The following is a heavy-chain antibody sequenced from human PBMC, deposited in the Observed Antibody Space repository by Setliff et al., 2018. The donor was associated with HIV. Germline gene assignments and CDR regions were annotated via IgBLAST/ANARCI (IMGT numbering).Heavy chain of an antibody. Sequence: PSETLSLTCAVSGFSISSGYYWGWIRQPPGKGLEWIGYTYNRGYTYYSPSLKSRVSTSIDTSQNQFSLKLSSVTVADTAVYYCAGMFFYGSGSKSDFDYWGQGTLVTVSS. CDR1: GFSISSGYY. CDR2: TYNRGYT. D-gene: IGHD3-10*01. V-gene: IGHV4-38-2*01. J-gene: IGHJ4*02. CDR3: AGMFFYGSGSKSDFDY.